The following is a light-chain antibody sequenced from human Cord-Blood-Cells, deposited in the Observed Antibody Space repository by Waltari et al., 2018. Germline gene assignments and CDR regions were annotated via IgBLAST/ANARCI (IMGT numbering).Light chain of an antibody. Sequence: QSALTQPSSVSGSPGQSIPISCPGTSRDVGRYNLVSWYQQHPGKAPKLMIYEGSKRPSGVSNRFSGSKSGNTAYLTISGLQAEDEADYYCCSYAGSSTLVFGGGTKLTVL. V-gene: IGLV2-23*01. CDR2: EGS. CDR3: CSYAGSSTLV. J-gene: IGLJ2*01. CDR1: SRDVGRYNL.